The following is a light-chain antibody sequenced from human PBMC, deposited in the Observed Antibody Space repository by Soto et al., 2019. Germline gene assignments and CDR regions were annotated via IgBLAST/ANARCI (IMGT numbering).Light chain of an antibody. J-gene: IGLJ3*02. CDR2: GNS. Sequence: QPVLTQPPSVSGDPGQRVTISCTGSSSNIGSGYDVHWYQQLPGTAPKLLIYGNSIRPSGVPDRFSGSKSGTSASLAITGLQAEDEADYYCQSYDSSRSGVFGGGTKVTVL. CDR3: QSYDSSRSGV. V-gene: IGLV1-40*01. CDR1: SSNIGSGYD.